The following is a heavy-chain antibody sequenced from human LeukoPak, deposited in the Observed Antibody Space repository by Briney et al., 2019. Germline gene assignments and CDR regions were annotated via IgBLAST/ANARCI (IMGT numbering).Heavy chain of an antibody. Sequence: ASVKVSCKASGYTFTGYYIHWVRQAPGQGLEWMGWINPHSGGTNYVQNFQGRVTMTRDTSISTAYLELSRLRSDDTAVYYCARDSRAVGESLRGAWAYFDYWGQGTLVTVSS. CDR2: INPHSGGT. CDR3: ARDSRAVGESLRGAWAYFDY. J-gene: IGHJ4*02. CDR1: GYTFTGYY. V-gene: IGHV1-2*02. D-gene: IGHD3-10*01.